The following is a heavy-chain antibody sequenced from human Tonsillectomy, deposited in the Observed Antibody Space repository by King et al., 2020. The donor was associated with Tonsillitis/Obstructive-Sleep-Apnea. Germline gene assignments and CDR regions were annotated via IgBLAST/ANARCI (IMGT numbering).Heavy chain of an antibody. CDR2: IYYTGST. J-gene: IGHJ4*02. CDR3: AGGQDDLATLHY. V-gene: IGHV4-31*03. CDR1: GASISSSEYY. D-gene: IGHD1-1*01. Sequence: VQLQESGPGLVKPSQTLSLTCTVSGASISSSEYYWSWIRQHPGKGLEWIGYIYYTGSTHYNSSLKSRVTISVDTSENQFSLKLTSVTVADPAVYYCAGGQDDLATLHYWGQGTLVTVSS.